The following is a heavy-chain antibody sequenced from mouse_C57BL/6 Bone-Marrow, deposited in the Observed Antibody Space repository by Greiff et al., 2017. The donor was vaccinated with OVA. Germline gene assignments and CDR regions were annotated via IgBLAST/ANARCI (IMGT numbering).Heavy chain of an antibody. CDR3: ARRGNYSNPCAY. CDR1: GFTFSDYY. V-gene: IGHV5-12*01. CDR2: ISNGGGSN. D-gene: IGHD2-5*01. J-gene: IGHJ3*01. Sequence: EVQRVESGGGLVQPGGSLKLSCAASGFTFSDYYMYWVRQTPEKRLEWVAYISNGGGSNYYPDTVKGRFTISRDNAKNTLYLQMSRLKSEDTAMYYCARRGNYSNPCAYWGQGTLVTVSS.